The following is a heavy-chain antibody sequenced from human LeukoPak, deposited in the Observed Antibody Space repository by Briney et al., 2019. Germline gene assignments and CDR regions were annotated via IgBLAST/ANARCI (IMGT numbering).Heavy chain of an antibody. CDR1: GGSISSSSYY. D-gene: IGHD5-18*01. CDR3: ARDAGYGYWVVDY. Sequence: PSETLSLTCTVSGGSISSSSYYWGWIRQPPGKGLEWIGSIYYSGSTYYNPSLKSRVTISVDTSKNQFSLKLSSVTAADTAVYYCARDAGYGYWVVDYRGQGTLVTVSS. CDR2: IYYSGST. V-gene: IGHV4-39*07. J-gene: IGHJ4*02.